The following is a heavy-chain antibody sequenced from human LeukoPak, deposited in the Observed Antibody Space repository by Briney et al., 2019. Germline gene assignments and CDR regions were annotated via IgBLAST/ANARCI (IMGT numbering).Heavy chain of an antibody. Sequence: SVKVSCKASGGTFSSYAISWVRQAPGQGLEWMGRIIPIFGTANYAQKFQGRVTITTDESTSTAYMELSSLGSEDTAVYYCARDLSRTIWPYGAFDIWGQGTMVTVSS. CDR3: ARDLSRTIWPYGAFDI. CDR2: IIPIFGTA. V-gene: IGHV1-69*05. J-gene: IGHJ3*02. CDR1: GGTFSSYA. D-gene: IGHD2-8*01.